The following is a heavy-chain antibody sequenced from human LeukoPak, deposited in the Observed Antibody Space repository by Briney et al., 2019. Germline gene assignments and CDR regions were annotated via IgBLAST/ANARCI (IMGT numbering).Heavy chain of an antibody. Sequence: GGSLRLSCAASRFTFSNYWMNWFRQAPGKGLEWVANINQDGSEKNYVDSVKGRFTISRDNAENSLYLQMNSLGAEDTAVYYCATVCDSSLQKRFDYWGQGTLVNVSS. V-gene: IGHV3-7*01. J-gene: IGHJ4*02. CDR1: RFTFSNYW. CDR2: INQDGSEK. CDR3: ATVCDSSLQKRFDY. D-gene: IGHD6-13*01.